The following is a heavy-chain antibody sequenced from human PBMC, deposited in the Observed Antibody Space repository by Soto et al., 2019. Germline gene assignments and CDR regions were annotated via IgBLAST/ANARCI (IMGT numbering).Heavy chain of an antibody. V-gene: IGHV3-23*01. D-gene: IGHD2-2*01. CDR1: GFTLSSYA. Sequence: EVQLLESGGGLIQPGGSLRLSCAASGFTLSSYAMSWVRQPPGKGLEWVSGISANSVTTFYVYSVKGRFTISRDNSTKILFLDMSNLRAEDTATYYCAKLYCLSTTCQALAAKSTGGFDIWGQGTLVTFS. J-gene: IGHJ3*02. CDR3: AKLYCLSTTCQALAAKSTGGFDI. CDR2: ISANSVTT.